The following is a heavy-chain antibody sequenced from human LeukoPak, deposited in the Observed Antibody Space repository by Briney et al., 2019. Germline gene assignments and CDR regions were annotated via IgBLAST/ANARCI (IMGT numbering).Heavy chain of an antibody. J-gene: IGHJ4*02. D-gene: IGHD2-15*01. CDR1: GGSISSSSYY. Sequence: PSETLSLTCTVSGGSISSSSYYWGWIRQPPGKGLEWIGSIYCSGSTYYNPSLKSRVTISVDTSENQFSLKMTSVTAADTAVYYCAGLYWSGGSCYLDSWGQGTLVTVSS. V-gene: IGHV4-39*01. CDR2: IYCSGST. CDR3: AGLYWSGGSCYLDS.